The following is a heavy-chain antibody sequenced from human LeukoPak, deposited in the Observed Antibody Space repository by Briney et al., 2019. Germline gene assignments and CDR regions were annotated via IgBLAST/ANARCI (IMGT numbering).Heavy chain of an antibody. V-gene: IGHV4-39*07. J-gene: IGHJ6*03. CDR3: ARVDDSSGYYPFYYYYYMDV. CDR2: IYHSGST. CDR1: GGSISSSSYY. D-gene: IGHD3-22*01. Sequence: SETLSLTCTVSGGSISSSSYYWGWIRQPPGKGLEWIGSIYHSGSTYYNPSLKSRVTISVDTSKNQFSLKLSSVTAADTAVYYCARVDDSSGYYPFYYYYYMDVWGKGTTVTVSS.